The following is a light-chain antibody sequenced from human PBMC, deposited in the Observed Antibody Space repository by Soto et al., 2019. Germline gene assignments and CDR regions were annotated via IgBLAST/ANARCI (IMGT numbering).Light chain of an antibody. CDR1: STDVGANNY. CDR2: GVS. V-gene: IGLV2-8*01. CDR3: SSYAGSYNVGL. J-gene: IGLJ3*02. Sequence: QSALTQPPSASGSPGQSVTISCIGTSTDVGANNYVSWYQQHPGKAPKLVIYGVSKRPSGVPDRFSGSKSGNTASLTVSGLQAEDEADYYRSSYAGSYNVGLFGGGTKLTVL.